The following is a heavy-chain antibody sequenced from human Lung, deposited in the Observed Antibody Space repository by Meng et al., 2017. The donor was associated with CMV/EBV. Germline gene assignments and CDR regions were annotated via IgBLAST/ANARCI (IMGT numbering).Heavy chain of an antibody. Sequence: SETLSLXXTVSGYSISSGYYWGWIRQPPGKGLEWIGSIYHSGSTYYNPSLKSRVTISVDTSKNQFSLKLSSVTAADTAVYYCARGGYYDFWSGYSYYYYYGMDVWGQGTTVTVSS. CDR1: GYSISSGYY. V-gene: IGHV4-38-2*02. D-gene: IGHD3-3*01. CDR3: ARGGYYDFWSGYSYYYYYGMDV. CDR2: IYHSGST. J-gene: IGHJ6*02.